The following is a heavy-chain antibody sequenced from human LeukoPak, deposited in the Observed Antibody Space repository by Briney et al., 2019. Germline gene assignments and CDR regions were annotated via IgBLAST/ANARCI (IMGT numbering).Heavy chain of an antibody. J-gene: IGHJ4*02. CDR3: ARGRNYYDSSGYLYVLFDY. V-gene: IGHV4-34*01. Sequence: SETLSLTCAVYGGSFSGYYWSWIRQPPGKGLEWIGEINHSGSTNYNPPLKSRVTISVDTSKNQFSLKLSSVTAADTAVYYCARGRNYYDSSGYLYVLFDYWGQGTLVTVSS. D-gene: IGHD3-22*01. CDR1: GGSFSGYY. CDR2: INHSGST.